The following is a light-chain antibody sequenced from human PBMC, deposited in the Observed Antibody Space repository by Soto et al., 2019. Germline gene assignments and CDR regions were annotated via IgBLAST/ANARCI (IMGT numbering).Light chain of an antibody. CDR3: QQSYSTPRT. Sequence: DIQMTQSPSSLSASVGDRVTITCRASQSISSYLNWYQQKPGKAPKLLIYAASSLQSGVPSNFRGSGSGTDFTLTISSLPPEDFATYYCQQSYSTPRTFGQGTKVEIK. V-gene: IGKV1-39*01. CDR2: AAS. CDR1: QSISSY. J-gene: IGKJ1*01.